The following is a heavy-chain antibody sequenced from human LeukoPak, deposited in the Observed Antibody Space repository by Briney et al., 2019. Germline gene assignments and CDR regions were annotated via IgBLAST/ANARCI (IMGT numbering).Heavy chain of an antibody. CDR2: FDPEDGET. Sequence: ASVKVSCKVSGYTFTELSIHWVRQAPGKGLEWMGGFDPEDGETIYAQRFQGRVTMTEDTSTDTGYMELSSLRSEDTAVYYCATDQRGAGLGFVYGSGSFNGLDVWGQGTTVTVSS. CDR3: ATDQRGAGLGFVYGSGSFNGLDV. V-gene: IGHV1-24*01. CDR1: GYTFTELS. D-gene: IGHD3-10*01. J-gene: IGHJ6*02.